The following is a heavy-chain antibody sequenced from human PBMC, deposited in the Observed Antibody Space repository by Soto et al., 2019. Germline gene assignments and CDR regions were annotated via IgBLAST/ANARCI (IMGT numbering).Heavy chain of an antibody. J-gene: IGHJ4*02. CDR3: AKDLRPDGRYVLDY. CDR2: MIGDGTSW. D-gene: IGHD1-26*01. CDR1: GFNFRIYA. V-gene: IGHV3-23*01. Sequence: LRLSCAASGFNFRIYAMNWVRQAPGKGLEWVSVMIGDGTSWDYADSVRGRFTISRDNSKNTLYLQMNSLRAEDTAVYYCAKDLRPDGRYVLDYWGQGTLVTVSS.